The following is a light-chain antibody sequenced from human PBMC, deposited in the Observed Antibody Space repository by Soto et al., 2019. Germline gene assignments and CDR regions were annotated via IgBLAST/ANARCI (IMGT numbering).Light chain of an antibody. CDR2: GTS. CDR3: QQYGTLPPRYT. Sequence: ELVLTQSPGTLSLSPGERATLSCRASQRMSSNYLAWYQQKPGQSPRLLIYGTSSRATGSPDRFSGSGSGTDFTLTISGLEPEDSAVYYCQQYGTLPPRYTFGQGTKLEIK. J-gene: IGKJ2*01. V-gene: IGKV3-20*01. CDR1: QRMSSNY.